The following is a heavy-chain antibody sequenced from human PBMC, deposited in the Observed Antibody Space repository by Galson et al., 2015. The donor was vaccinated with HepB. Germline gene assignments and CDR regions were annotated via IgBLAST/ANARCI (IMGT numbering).Heavy chain of an antibody. CDR1: GGTFSSYT. CDR2: IIPILGIA. Sequence: SVKVSCKASGGTFSSYTISWVRQAPGQGLEWMGRIIPILGIANYAQKFQGRVTITADKSTSTAYMELSSLRSEDTAVYYCARVSRYYYYGMDVWGQGTTVTVSS. CDR3: ARVSRYYYYGMDV. V-gene: IGHV1-69*02. J-gene: IGHJ6*02.